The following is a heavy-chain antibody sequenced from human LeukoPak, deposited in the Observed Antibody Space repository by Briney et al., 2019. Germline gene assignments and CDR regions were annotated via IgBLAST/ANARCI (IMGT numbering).Heavy chain of an antibody. CDR1: GFTFDDYA. D-gene: IGHD5-18*01. J-gene: IGHJ4*02. V-gene: IGHV3-9*01. Sequence: GRSLRLSCAASGFTFDDYAMHWVRQAPGKGLEWVSGISWNSGSIGYADSVKGRFTISRDNAKNSLYLQMNSLRAEDTALYYCAKDLTSTDTAMGLDYWGQGTLVTVSS. CDR3: AKDLTSTDTAMGLDY. CDR2: ISWNSGSI.